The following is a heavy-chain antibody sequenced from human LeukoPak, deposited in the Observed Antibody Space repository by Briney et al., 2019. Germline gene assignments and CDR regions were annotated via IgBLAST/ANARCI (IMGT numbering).Heavy chain of an antibody. J-gene: IGHJ4*02. CDR2: IYYSGST. Sequence: SETLPLTCTVSGGSISSYYWSWLRQPPGKGLEWIGYIYYSGSTNYNPSLMSRVTISVDTSKNQFSLKLSSVTAADTAVYYCARTSLCSGGSCYFAGWDYWGQGTLVTVSS. CDR3: ARTSLCSGGSCYFAGWDY. CDR1: GGSISSYY. V-gene: IGHV4-59*01. D-gene: IGHD2-15*01.